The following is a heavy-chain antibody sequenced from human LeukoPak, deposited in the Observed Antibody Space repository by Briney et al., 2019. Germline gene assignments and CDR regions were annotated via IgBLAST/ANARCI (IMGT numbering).Heavy chain of an antibody. D-gene: IGHD2-8*02. Sequence: GGSLRLSCAASGFTFSSYAMSWVRQAPGKGLEWVSAISGSGGSTYYADSVKGRFTISRDNSKSTLYLQMNSLRAEDTALYYCAKTQYCTDCLAEFDYWGQGTLVTVSS. V-gene: IGHV3-23*01. J-gene: IGHJ4*02. CDR2: ISGSGGST. CDR3: AKTQYCTDCLAEFDY. CDR1: GFTFSSYA.